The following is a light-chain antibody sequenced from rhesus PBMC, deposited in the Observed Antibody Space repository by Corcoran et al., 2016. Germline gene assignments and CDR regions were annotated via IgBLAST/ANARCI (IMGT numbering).Light chain of an antibody. CDR3: QQYTNAPPT. J-gene: IGKJ1*01. V-gene: IGKV1-21*01. CDR2: KAS. Sequence: DIQMTQSPSSLSASVGDRVTITCRAIQGISSWLAWYQQKPGKAPKLLIHKASSLQSGVPSRPSGSGSGTDFTLTISSLQPEDFATYYYQQYTNAPPTFGQGTKVEIK. CDR1: QGISSW.